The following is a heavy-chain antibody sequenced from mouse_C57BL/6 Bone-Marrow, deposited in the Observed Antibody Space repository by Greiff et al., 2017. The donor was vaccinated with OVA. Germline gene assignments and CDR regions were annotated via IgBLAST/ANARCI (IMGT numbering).Heavy chain of an antibody. D-gene: IGHD2-4*01. CDR1: GYTFTSYW. J-gene: IGHJ3*01. CDR3: ARTPFYDYDVAY. V-gene: IGHV1-64*01. CDR2: IHPNSGST. Sequence: QVQLKQPGAELVKPGASVKLSCKASGYTFTSYWMHWVKQRPGQGLEWIGMIHPNSGSTNYNEKFKSKATLTVDKSSSTAYMQLSSLTSEDSAVYYCARTPFYDYDVAYWGQGTLVTVSA.